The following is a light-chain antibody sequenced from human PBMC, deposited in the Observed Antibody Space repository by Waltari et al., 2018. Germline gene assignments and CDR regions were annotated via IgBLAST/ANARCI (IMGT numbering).Light chain of an antibody. J-gene: IGLJ3*02. Sequence: SYDLTQPASVSVSPGQTARITCSGDAFPKQYAYWYQKKPGQAPVLTIYKDTERPSGIPERFSGSTSGTTVTLTITGVLPEDEAQYYCQSADSSERWVFGGGTKLTVL. CDR3: QSADSSERWV. CDR2: KDT. V-gene: IGLV3-25*03. CDR1: AFPKQY.